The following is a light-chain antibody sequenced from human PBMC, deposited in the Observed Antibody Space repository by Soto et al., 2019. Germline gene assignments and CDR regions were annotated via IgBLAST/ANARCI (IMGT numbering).Light chain of an antibody. CDR1: QSTGGW. V-gene: IGKV1-5*01. J-gene: IGKJ2*01. CDR2: DAS. CDR3: LQYNSYPYT. Sequence: DIQMTQSPSTLSASVGDRVTITCRASQSTGGWLAWFQQKPGKAPKLLIYDASNLQSGVPRRFSGSGAGTEFTLTISGPQTDDFASYYCLQYNSYPYTFGQGIKLEIK.